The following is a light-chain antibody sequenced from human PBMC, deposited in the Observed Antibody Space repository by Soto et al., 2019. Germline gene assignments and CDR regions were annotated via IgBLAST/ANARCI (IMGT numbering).Light chain of an antibody. J-gene: IGLJ1*01. CDR2: EVT. V-gene: IGLV2-14*03. CDR1: SSDVGGYNF. Sequence: QSVLTQPASVSGSPGQSITISGTGTSSDVGGYNFVSWYQQHPGKAPKLIIYEVTSRPSGVSHRFSGSKSGNTASLTISGLQSEDEADYYCNSYTTSSTLVFGTGTKVTVL. CDR3: NSYTTSSTLV.